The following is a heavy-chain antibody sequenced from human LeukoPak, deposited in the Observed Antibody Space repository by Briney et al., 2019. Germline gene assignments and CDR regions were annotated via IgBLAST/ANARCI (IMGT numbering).Heavy chain of an antibody. CDR2: IYYSEST. CDR1: GDSISNGDYY. V-gene: IGHV4-30-4*01. D-gene: IGHD3-3*01. Sequence: SETLSLTCTVSGDSISNGDYYWSWIRQPPGKGLEWIGYIYYSESTYYNPSLKSRVTISVDTSKNQFSLRLSPATAADTAVYYCASLPRSGFPYYFDYWGQGTLVTVSS. J-gene: IGHJ4*02. CDR3: ASLPRSGFPYYFDY.